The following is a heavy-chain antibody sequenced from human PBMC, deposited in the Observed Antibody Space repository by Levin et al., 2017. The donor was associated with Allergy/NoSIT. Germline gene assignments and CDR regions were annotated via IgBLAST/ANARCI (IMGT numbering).Heavy chain of an antibody. CDR3: TRGYSGYYAECFYH. CDR1: GFTFADYA. CDR2: IRNKEYGEKT. D-gene: IGHD5-12*01. J-gene: IGHJ1*01. V-gene: IGHV3-49*04. Sequence: PGGSLRLSCRVSGFTFADYAMSWVRQAPGKGLEWVAFIRNKEYGEKTEYAASVQGRFTISRDDSESIAYLQMNSLTTEDTAVYYCTRGYSGYYAECFYHWGQGTLVNVSS.